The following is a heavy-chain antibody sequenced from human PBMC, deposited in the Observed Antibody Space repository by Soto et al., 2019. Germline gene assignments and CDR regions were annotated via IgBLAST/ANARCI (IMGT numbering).Heavy chain of an antibody. D-gene: IGHD3-9*01. CDR2: ISAYNGNT. CDR1: GYTFTSYG. J-gene: IGHJ5*02. CDR3: ARDRSIRYFDWSQNWFDP. Sequence: ASVKVSCKASGYTFTSYGISWVRQAPGQGLEWMGWISAYNGNTTCAQKLQGRVTMTTDTSTSTAYMELRSLRSDDTAVYYCARDRSIRYFDWSQNWFDPWGQGTLVTVSS. V-gene: IGHV1-18*01.